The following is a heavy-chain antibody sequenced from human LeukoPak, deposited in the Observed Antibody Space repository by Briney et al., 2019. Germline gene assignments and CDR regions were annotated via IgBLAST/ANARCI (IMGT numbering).Heavy chain of an antibody. CDR2: IYYSGST. J-gene: IGHJ4*02. CDR1: GDSISGYY. CDR3: ARGSRYINGYPYFDY. V-gene: IGHV4-59*01. D-gene: IGHD5-18*01. Sequence: SETLSLTCTVSGDSISGYYWSWIRQPPGKGLEWIGYIYYSGSTSYNPSLKSRVTISVDTSKNQFSLKLSSVTAADTAVYYCARGSRYINGYPYFDYWGRGTLVTVSS.